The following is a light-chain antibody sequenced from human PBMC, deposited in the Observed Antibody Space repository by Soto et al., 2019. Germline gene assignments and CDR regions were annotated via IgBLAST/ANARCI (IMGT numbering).Light chain of an antibody. CDR2: GAS. CDR3: QHRGKWPRT. J-gene: IGKJ2*01. V-gene: IGKV3-11*01. Sequence: EIVLTQSPATLSLSPGERATLSCRASQSVSSYLAWYQQKPGQAPRLLIYGASNRATGIPARFSGSGSGTDFTLILSSLEPEDFAVYYCQHRGKWPRTFGQGTKLEI. CDR1: QSVSSY.